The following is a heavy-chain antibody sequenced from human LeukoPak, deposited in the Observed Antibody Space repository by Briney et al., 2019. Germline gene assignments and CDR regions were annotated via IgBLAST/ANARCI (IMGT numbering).Heavy chain of an antibody. CDR1: GGSLSGYY. V-gene: IGHV4-4*07. CDR3: ARDAPYSSSWYFDY. D-gene: IGHD6-13*01. Sequence: SETLSLTCAVYGGSLSGYYWSWIRQPPGKGLEWIGRIYTSGSTNYNPSLKSRVTMSVDTSKNQFSLKLSSVTAADTAVYYCARDAPYSSSWYFDYWGQGTLVTVSS. J-gene: IGHJ4*02. CDR2: IYTSGST.